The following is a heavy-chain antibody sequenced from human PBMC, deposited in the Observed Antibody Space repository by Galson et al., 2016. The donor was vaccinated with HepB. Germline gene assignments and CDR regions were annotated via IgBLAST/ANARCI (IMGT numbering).Heavy chain of an antibody. Sequence: CAISGDSVSSNDAIWSWIRQSPSRGLEWLGRTYYRSKWCNHYAVSVKSRITIDPDTSRNQISLQLNSVTPEDTAVYYCARDTSTWDGLGTEYFHHWGQGTLVTVSS. CDR3: ARDTSTWDGLGTEYFHH. D-gene: IGHD2-2*01. CDR2: TYYRSKWCN. CDR1: GDSVSSNDAI. V-gene: IGHV6-1*01. J-gene: IGHJ1*01.